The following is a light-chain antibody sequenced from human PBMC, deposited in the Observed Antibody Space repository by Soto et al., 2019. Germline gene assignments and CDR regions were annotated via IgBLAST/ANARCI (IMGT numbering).Light chain of an antibody. Sequence: EIVMTQSPATPSVSPGEGASLSCRASQSVRSNLAWYQQKPGQAPRLLIFNASTRATGIPVRFSGSGSGTEFTLTISSLQSEDFAVYYCQQYNKWPPITFGQGTRLEIK. V-gene: IGKV3-15*01. J-gene: IGKJ5*01. CDR1: QSVRSN. CDR3: QQYNKWPPIT. CDR2: NAS.